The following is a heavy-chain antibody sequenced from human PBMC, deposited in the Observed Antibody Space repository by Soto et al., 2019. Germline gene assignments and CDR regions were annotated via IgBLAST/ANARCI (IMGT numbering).Heavy chain of an antibody. V-gene: IGHV3-30-3*01. J-gene: IGHJ3*02. CDR3: VRASSRDGYNFAVDI. D-gene: IGHD5-12*01. Sequence: QVQLVASGGGVVQPGRSLRLSCAASGFTFISYAMHWVRQAPGKGLEWVAVISYDGSNKYYADSVKGRFTISRDNSKNTLYLQMNSMRAEDTAVYYCVRASSRDGYNFAVDIWGQGTMVTVSS. CDR1: GFTFISYA. CDR2: ISYDGSNK.